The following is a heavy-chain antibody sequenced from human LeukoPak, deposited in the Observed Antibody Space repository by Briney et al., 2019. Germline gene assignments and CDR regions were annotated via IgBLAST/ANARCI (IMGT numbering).Heavy chain of an antibody. D-gene: IGHD2-8*01. J-gene: IGHJ6*03. CDR3: ARDGYCTNGVCYTSYYYYYMDV. Sequence: GASVKVSCKASGYTFTSYGISWVRQAPGQGLEWMGWICAYNGNTNYAQKLQGRVTMTTDTSTSTAYMELRSLRSDDTAVYYCARDGYCTNGVCYTSYYYYYMDVWGKGTTVTVSS. V-gene: IGHV1-18*01. CDR1: GYTFTSYG. CDR2: ICAYNGNT.